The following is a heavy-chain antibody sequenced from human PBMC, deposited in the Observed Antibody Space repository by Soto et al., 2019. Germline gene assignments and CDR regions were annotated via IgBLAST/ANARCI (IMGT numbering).Heavy chain of an antibody. D-gene: IGHD2-8*02. J-gene: IGHJ4*02. Sequence: GGSLRLSCAASGFTFNTYAMSWVRRAPGKGLEWVSAISGSGDKTYYADSVKGRFTISRDNSDDTLYLHLNSLRAEDTAVYFCATDPYANVVVYAQFAHWGQGTQVTVSS. CDR3: ATDPYANVVVYAQFAH. CDR1: GFTFNTYA. CDR2: ISGSGDKT. V-gene: IGHV3-23*01.